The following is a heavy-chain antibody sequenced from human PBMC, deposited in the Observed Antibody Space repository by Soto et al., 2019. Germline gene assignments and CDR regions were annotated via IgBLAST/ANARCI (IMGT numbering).Heavy chain of an antibody. CDR1: GGSISSSSYY. J-gene: IGHJ6*02. CDR3: ARPAPDFWSGYYKGAGYYGMDV. Sequence: QLQLQESGPGLVKPSETLSLTCTVSGGSISSSSYYWGWIRQPPGKGLEWIGSIYYSGSTYYNPSLKSRVTISVDTSKNQFSLKLSSVTAADTAVYYCARPAPDFWSGYYKGAGYYGMDVWGQGTTVTVSS. V-gene: IGHV4-39*01. D-gene: IGHD3-3*01. CDR2: IYYSGST.